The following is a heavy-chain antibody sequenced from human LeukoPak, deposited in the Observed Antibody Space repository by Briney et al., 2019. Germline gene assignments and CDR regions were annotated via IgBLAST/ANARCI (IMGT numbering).Heavy chain of an antibody. Sequence: SETLSLTCAVYGGSFSGYYWSWIRQPPGKGLEWIGEINHSGSTNYNPSLKSRVTISVDTSKNQFSLKLSSVTAADTAVYYCARVLYGSGTRYYYMDVWGKGTTVTVSS. CDR1: GGSFSGYY. J-gene: IGHJ6*03. CDR3: ARVLYGSGTRYYYMDV. V-gene: IGHV4-34*01. D-gene: IGHD3-10*01. CDR2: INHSGST.